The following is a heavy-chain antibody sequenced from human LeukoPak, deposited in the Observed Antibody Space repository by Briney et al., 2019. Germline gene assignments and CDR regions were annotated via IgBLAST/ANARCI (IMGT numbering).Heavy chain of an antibody. D-gene: IGHD6-19*01. J-gene: IGHJ5*02. CDR1: GGSISSYY. V-gene: IGHV4-59*01. Sequence: ASGTLSLTCTVSGGSISSYYWSWIRQPPGKGLEWIGYIYYSGSTNYNPSLKSRVTISVDTSKNQFSLKLSSVTAADTAVYYCAREHYSSGWYVSNWFDPWGQGTLVTVSS. CDR2: IYYSGST. CDR3: AREHYSSGWYVSNWFDP.